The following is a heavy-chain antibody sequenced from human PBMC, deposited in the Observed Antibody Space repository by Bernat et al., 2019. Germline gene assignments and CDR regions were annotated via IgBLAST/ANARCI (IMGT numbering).Heavy chain of an antibody. CDR1: GFTLSSSA. J-gene: IGHJ3*01. Sequence: EVQRLGSGGGVVQPGGSLRLSCVASGFTLSSSAVSWVRQAPGMGPEGVSSLSHTDGAAYYADSVKGRFTISRDISSNTLYLQMNSLRAEDTAIYYWARRGGDRGWGAFDFWGQGTMVSVSS. CDR2: LSHTDGAA. V-gene: IGHV3-23*01. CDR3: ARRGGDRGWGAFDF. D-gene: IGHD2-21*01.